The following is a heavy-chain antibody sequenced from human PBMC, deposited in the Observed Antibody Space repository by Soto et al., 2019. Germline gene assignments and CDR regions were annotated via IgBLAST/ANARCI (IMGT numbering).Heavy chain of an antibody. J-gene: IGHJ2*01. Sequence: QVQLQESGPGLVKPSETLSLTCSVSGGSVSNASFYWTWIRQAPGTVLEYIGYIFYTGLTNYNPSLSSRVTISLHTSKNHFAQKLNSMTAADTAVYYGVRVLDSSSYADLWGRGTLVTVSS. D-gene: IGHD6-6*01. CDR1: GGSVSNASFY. CDR3: VRVLDSSSYADL. CDR2: IFYTGLT. V-gene: IGHV4-61*03.